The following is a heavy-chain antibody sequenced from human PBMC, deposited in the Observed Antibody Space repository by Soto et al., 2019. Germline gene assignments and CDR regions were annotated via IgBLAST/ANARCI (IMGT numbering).Heavy chain of an antibody. D-gene: IGHD3-3*01. CDR3: ARMGDFWSGPGELDP. CDR2: VYYNGFT. V-gene: IGHV4-39*01. Sequence: MSLTCTVSGGSISSSSYYWAWNRQSPGKGLEWIGSVYYNGFTYYNPSLKSRVTISVDTSKNQFSLKLTPVTAADTAVYYCARMGDFWSGPGELDPWGQGTLVTVSS. J-gene: IGHJ5*02. CDR1: GGSISSSSYY.